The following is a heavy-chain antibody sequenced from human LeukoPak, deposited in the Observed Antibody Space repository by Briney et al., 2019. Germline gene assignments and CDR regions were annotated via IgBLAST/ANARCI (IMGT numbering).Heavy chain of an antibody. D-gene: IGHD4/OR15-4a*01. CDR2: IYYSGTT. Sequence: SETLSLTCTVSGGYISHYYRSWIRQPPGKGLEWIGYIYYSGTTNYNPSLKSRVTISVDTSKNQFSLKLNSVTAADTAVYYCAREDPRTKVPEGMDVWGQGTTVTVSS. V-gene: IGHV4-59*01. CDR3: AREDPRTKVPEGMDV. J-gene: IGHJ6*02. CDR1: GGYISHYY.